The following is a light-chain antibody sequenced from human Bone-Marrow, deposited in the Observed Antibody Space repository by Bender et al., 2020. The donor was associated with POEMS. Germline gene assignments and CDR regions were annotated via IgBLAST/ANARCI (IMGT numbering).Light chain of an antibody. CDR2: SNY. V-gene: IGLV1-44*01. CDR1: DSNFGGNN. Sequence: QSVLTQPPSASGTPGQSVIISCSGTDSNFGGNNVNWYQHLPGTAVRLVVYSNYQRPSGLSYRLSGSKSDNTASLTNSGLQAEDEADYYCCSYSSSSTLLFGGGTKLTVL. CDR3: CSYSSSSTLL. J-gene: IGLJ2*01.